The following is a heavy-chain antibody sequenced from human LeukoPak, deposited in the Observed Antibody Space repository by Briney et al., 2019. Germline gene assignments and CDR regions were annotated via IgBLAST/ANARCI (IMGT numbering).Heavy chain of an antibody. D-gene: IGHD5-12*01. CDR1: GYTFTSYY. V-gene: IGHV3-48*01. CDR3: ARPFYSGYDHFDY. Sequence: GASVKVSCKASGYTFTSYYMHWVRQAPGKGLEWVSYISSSSSTIYYADSVKGRFTISRDNAKNSLYLQMNSLRAEDTAVYYCARPFYSGYDHFDYWGQGTLVTVSS. CDR2: ISSSSSTI. J-gene: IGHJ4*02.